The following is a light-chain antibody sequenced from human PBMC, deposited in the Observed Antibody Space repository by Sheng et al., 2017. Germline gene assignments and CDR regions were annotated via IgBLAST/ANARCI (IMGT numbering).Light chain of an antibody. CDR3: QQYGSSPPYT. J-gene: IGKJ2*01. V-gene: IGKV3-20*01. CDR1: QTVTSNY. Sequence: ELVLTQSPGTLPLSPGERATLSCRASQTVTSNYLAWYQQRPGQAPRLLIYGTSSRATGIPDRFSGSGSGTDFTLTISRLEPEDFAVYYCQQYGSSPPYTFGQGTKLEIK. CDR2: GTS.